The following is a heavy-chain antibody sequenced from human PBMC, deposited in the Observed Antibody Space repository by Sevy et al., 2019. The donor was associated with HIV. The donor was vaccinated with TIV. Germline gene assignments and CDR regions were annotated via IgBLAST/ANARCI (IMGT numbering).Heavy chain of an antibody. CDR2: ISGSGGST. J-gene: IGHJ4*02. CDR3: AKSPKRLPLDY. V-gene: IGHV3-23*01. CDR1: GFTFSSYA. D-gene: IGHD4-17*01. Sequence: GGSLRLSCAASGFTFSSYAMSWVRQAPGKGLEWVSGISGSGGSTYYADSVKGRFPISRDNSKNTLYLQMNSLRAEDTAVYYCAKSPKRLPLDYWGQGTLVTVSS.